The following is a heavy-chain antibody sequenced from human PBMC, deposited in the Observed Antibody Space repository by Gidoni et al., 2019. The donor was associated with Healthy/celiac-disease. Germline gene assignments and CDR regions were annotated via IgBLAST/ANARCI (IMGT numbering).Heavy chain of an antibody. J-gene: IGHJ4*02. Sequence: EVQLLESGGGLVQPGGSLRLSCAASGFPFCSYALSGSRQAPGKGLVWVSSISGSGGSIYYAYSVKGRFTISRDNSKNTLYLQMNSLRAEDTAVYYCAKREGLKGVPADKRFDCWGQGTLVTVSS. CDR1: GFPFCSYA. D-gene: IGHD2-2*01. V-gene: IGHV3-23*01. CDR3: AKREGLKGVPADKRFDC. CDR2: ISGSGGSI.